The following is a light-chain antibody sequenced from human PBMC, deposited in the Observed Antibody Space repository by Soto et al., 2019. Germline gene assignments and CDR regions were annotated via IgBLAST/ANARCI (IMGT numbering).Light chain of an antibody. Sequence: DIQMTQSPSTLSASVGDRVTITCRASQSISTYLAWYQQKPGKAPKLLIYAASTLQSGVQSRFTGSGSGTDFTLTISSLQPEDAATYYCKKCKVAPFTFGGGTKVDIK. CDR2: AAS. CDR1: QSISTY. V-gene: IGKV1-27*01. J-gene: IGKJ4*01. CDR3: KKCKVAPFT.